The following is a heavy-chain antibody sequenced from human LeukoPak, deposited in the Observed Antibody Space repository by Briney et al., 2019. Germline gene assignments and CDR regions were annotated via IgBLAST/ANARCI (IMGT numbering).Heavy chain of an antibody. Sequence: PGGSLRLSCAASGFTFDDYAMHWVRQAPGKGLEWVSGISWNSGSIGYADSVKGRFTISRDNAKNSLYLQMNSLRAKDTALYYCATLGIAVAGTDYWGQGTLVTVSS. CDR1: GFTFDDYA. J-gene: IGHJ4*02. D-gene: IGHD6-19*01. CDR3: ATLGIAVAGTDY. V-gene: IGHV3-9*01. CDR2: ISWNSGSI.